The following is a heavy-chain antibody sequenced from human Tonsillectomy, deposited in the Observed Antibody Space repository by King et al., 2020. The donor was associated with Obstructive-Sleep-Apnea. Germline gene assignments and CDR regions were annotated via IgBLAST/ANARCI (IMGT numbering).Heavy chain of an antibody. CDR1: Y. Sequence: YWSWIRQPPGKGLEWIGEINHSGSTNYNPSLKSRVTISVDTSKNQCSLKLSSVTAADTAVYYCAVRMVVVTGNWFEPWGQGTMVTVSS. CDR2: INHSGST. D-gene: IGHD2-2*01. J-gene: IGHJ5*02. V-gene: IGHV4-34*01. CDR3: AVRMVVVTGNWFEP.